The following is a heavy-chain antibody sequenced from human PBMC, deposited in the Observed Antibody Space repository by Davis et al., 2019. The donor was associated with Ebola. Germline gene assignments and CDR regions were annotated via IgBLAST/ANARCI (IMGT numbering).Heavy chain of an antibody. Sequence: GGSLRLSCAASGFIYSDYYMSWIRQAPGKGLEWVSYISSISSYTNNADSVKGRFTISRDNAKNTLYLQMNSLRVEDTAVYYCARDGIATFGKVKYYYGMDVWGKGTTVTVSS. CDR2: ISSISSYT. CDR1: GFIYSDYY. J-gene: IGHJ6*04. V-gene: IGHV3-11*06. CDR3: ARDGIATFGKVKYYYGMDV. D-gene: IGHD6-13*01.